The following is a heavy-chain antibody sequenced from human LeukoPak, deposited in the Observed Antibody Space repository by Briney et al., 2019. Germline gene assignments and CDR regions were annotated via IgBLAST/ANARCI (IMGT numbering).Heavy chain of an antibody. CDR2: IYGGGST. D-gene: IGHD3-22*01. Sequence: PGGSLRLSCAASGFTVSSNYMNWVRRAPGKGLEWVSLIYGGGSTNYADSVKGRFTISRDSTKNTLYLQMNSLGAEDTAVYYCAKGPRPGSSGYPNLDSWGQGTLVTVSS. V-gene: IGHV3-53*01. J-gene: IGHJ4*02. CDR1: GFTVSSNY. CDR3: AKGPRPGSSGYPNLDS.